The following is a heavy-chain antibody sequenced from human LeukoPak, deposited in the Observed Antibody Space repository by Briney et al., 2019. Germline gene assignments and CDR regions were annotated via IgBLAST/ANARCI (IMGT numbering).Heavy chain of an antibody. CDR1: GHTFTSYY. CDR2: INPSGGST. CDR3: ARAPIAPYGMDV. J-gene: IGHJ6*02. V-gene: IGHV1-46*01. Sequence: GASVKVSCKASGHTFTSYYMHWVRQAPGQGLEWMGIINPSGGSTSYAQKFQGRVTMTRDTSTSTVYMELSSLRSEDTAVYYCARAPIAPYGMDVWGQGTTVTVSS. D-gene: IGHD6-13*01.